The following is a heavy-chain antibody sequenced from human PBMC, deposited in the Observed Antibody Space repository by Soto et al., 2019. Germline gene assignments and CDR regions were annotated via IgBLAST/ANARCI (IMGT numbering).Heavy chain of an antibody. V-gene: IGHV4-34*01. CDR2: INHSGST. Sequence: SETLSLTCAVYGGSFSGYYWSWIRQPPGKGLEWIGEINHSGSTNYNPSLKSRVTISVDTSKNQFSLKLSSVTAADTAVYYCARGARYCSSTSCGYFDYWGQGTLVTVSS. D-gene: IGHD2-2*01. CDR3: ARGARYCSSTSCGYFDY. J-gene: IGHJ4*02. CDR1: GGSFSGYY.